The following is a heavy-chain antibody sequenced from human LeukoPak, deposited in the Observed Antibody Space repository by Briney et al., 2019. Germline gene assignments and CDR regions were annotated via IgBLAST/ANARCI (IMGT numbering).Heavy chain of an antibody. CDR3: ARGYSSSFQYYFDY. D-gene: IGHD6-13*01. Sequence: GGSLRLSCAASGFTFSSYWMSWVRQAPGKGLEWVANIKQDGSEKYYVDSVKDRFTISRDNAKNALYLQMNSLRVEDTALYYCARGYSSSFQYYFDYWGQGTLVTVSS. J-gene: IGHJ4*02. CDR1: GFTFSSYW. V-gene: IGHV3-7*01. CDR2: IKQDGSEK.